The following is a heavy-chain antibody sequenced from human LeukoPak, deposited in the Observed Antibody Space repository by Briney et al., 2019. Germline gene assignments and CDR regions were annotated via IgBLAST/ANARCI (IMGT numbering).Heavy chain of an antibody. J-gene: IGHJ5*02. CDR3: ARQNSSGWYDSWFDP. CDR2: IYTSGST. D-gene: IGHD6-19*01. Sequence: SETLSLTCTVSGGSISSYYWSWIPQPPGKGLEWIGYIYTSGSTNYNPSLKSRVTISVDTSKTQFSLKLSSVTAADTAVYYCARQNSSGWYDSWFDPWGQGTLVTVSS. V-gene: IGHV4-4*09. CDR1: GGSISSYY.